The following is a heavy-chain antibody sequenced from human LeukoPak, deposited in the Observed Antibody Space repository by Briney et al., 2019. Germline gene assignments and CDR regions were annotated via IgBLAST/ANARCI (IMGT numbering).Heavy chain of an antibody. CDR3: TRDSRSGYSRRGGDY. CDR1: GFNFGEYA. V-gene: IGHV3-49*04. D-gene: IGHD6-13*01. J-gene: IGHJ4*02. Sequence: PGGSLRLSCTASGFNFGEYAMSWVRQAPGKGLEWVGFIRSKAYGGTTEYAASVKGRFTISRDDSKSIAYLQMNRLKTEDPGVYYCTRDSRSGYSRRGGDYWGQGTLVTVSS. CDR2: IRSKAYGGTT.